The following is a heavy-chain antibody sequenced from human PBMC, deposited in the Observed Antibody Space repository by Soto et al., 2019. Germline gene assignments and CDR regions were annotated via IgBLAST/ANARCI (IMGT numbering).Heavy chain of an antibody. CDR3: AKLRRDGRGYPDL. CDR1: GGSISRPGYY. Sequence: QMQLQESGPGLVKPSQTLSLICSVSGGSISRPGYYWAWIRQHPARGLEWIGSIPYSGNSNHNPSLQSRLIRFVDASQPCFSLRPNSVTAADAAVYCCAKLRRDGRGYPDLWGQGARVTVSS. CDR2: IPYSGNS. V-gene: IGHV4-31*03. D-gene: IGHD3-22*01. J-gene: IGHJ5*02.